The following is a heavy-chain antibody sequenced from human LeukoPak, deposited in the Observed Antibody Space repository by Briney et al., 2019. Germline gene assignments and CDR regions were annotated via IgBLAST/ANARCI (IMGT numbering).Heavy chain of an antibody. CDR3: AKRSKVRGVIVLTN. J-gene: IGHJ4*02. D-gene: IGHD3-10*01. Sequence: GGSLRLSCAASGFTFSSYWMHWVRQAPGKGPVWVSRINGDGSSTTYADSVKGRFTISRDNSKNTLYLQMNSLRAEDTAVYYCAKRSKVRGVIVLTNWGQGTLVTVSS. CDR1: GFTFSSYW. CDR2: INGDGSST. V-gene: IGHV3-74*01.